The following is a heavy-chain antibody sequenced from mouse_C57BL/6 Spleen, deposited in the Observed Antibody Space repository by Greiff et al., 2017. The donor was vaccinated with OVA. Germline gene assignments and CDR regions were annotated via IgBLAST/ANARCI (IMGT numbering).Heavy chain of an antibody. CDR3: ARRGATTGYFDY. D-gene: IGHD1-1*01. V-gene: IGHV1-50*01. CDR2: IDPSDSYT. J-gene: IGHJ2*01. CDR1: GYTFTSYW. Sequence: VQLQQPGAELVKPGASVKLSCKASGYTFTSYWMQWVKQRPGQGLEWIGEIDPSDSYTNYNQKFKGKATLTVDTSSSTAYMQLSSLTSEDSAVYYCARRGATTGYFDYWGQGTTLTVSS.